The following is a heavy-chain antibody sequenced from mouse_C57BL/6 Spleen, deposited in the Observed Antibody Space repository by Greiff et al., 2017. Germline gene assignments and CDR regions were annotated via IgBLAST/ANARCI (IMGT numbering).Heavy chain of an antibody. CDR1: GFSLTSYA. CDR3: ARNEQLYYGSEGFAY. J-gene: IGHJ3*01. Sequence: QVQLQQSGPGLVAPSQSLSITCTVSGFSLTSYAISWVRQPPGKGLEWLGVIWTGGGTNYNSALKSRLSISKDNSKSQVFLKMNSLQTDDTARYYCARNEQLYYGSEGFAYWGQGTLVTVSA. CDR2: IWTGGGT. D-gene: IGHD2-2*01. V-gene: IGHV2-9-1*01.